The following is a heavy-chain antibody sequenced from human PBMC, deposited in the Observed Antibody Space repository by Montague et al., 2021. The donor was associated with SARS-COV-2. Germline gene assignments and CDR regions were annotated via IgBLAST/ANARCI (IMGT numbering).Heavy chain of an antibody. Sequence: CAISGDSVSSNTATWNWIRQSPSRGLEWLGRTYYRSKWYHDYAISLKSRITINPDTSKNQFSLQLSSVAPEDTAVFYCARTTTRMLCPENAFDIWGQRTMVTVSS. J-gene: IGHJ3*02. CDR3: ARTTTRMLCPENAFDI. CDR1: GDSVSSNTAT. V-gene: IGHV6-1*01. D-gene: IGHD2-15*01. CDR2: TYYRSKWYH.